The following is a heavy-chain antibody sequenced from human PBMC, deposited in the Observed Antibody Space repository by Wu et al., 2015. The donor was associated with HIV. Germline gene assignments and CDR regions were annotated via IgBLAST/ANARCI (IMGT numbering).Heavy chain of an antibody. J-gene: IGHJ5*02. D-gene: IGHD2-15*01. CDR1: GGTFTSYA. CDR2: IIPLLNTT. CDR3: AIEVDPMERWFDP. Sequence: QVQLVQSGAEVKKPGSSVRVSCTASGGTFTSYAVSWVRQAPGQGLEWMGGIIPLLNTTIYAQKFRGRVTITTDESTNTAYMELSSLRSEDTAVYYCAIEVDPMERWFDPWGQGALVTVSS. V-gene: IGHV1-69*05.